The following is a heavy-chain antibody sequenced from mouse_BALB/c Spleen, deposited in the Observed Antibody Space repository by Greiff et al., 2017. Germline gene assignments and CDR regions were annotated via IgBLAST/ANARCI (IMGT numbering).Heavy chain of an antibody. V-gene: IGHV5-12-1*01. CDR3: ARHGGGLAVDY. Sequence: EVKLVESGGGLVKPGGSLKLSCAASGFAFSSYDMSWVRQTPEMRLEWVAYISSGGGSTYYPDTVKGRFTISRDNAKNTLYLQMSSLKSEDTAMYYCARHGGGLAVDYWGQGTSVTVSS. J-gene: IGHJ4*01. CDR1: GFAFSSYD. CDR2: ISSGGGST.